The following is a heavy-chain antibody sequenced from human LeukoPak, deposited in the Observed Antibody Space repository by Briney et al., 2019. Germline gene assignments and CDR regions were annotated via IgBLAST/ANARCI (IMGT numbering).Heavy chain of an antibody. Sequence: PGGSLRLSCAASGFKFSDYYMTWIRQAPGKGLEWVSYISSSGDSIYYADSVEGRFTISRDNAKNSLYLQMNSLRAEDTAVYYCARDSPNEGILWWSIDYWGQGTLVTVSS. CDR2: ISSSGDSI. J-gene: IGHJ4*02. D-gene: IGHD2-21*01. CDR3: ARDSPNEGILWWSIDY. V-gene: IGHV3-11*04. CDR1: GFKFSDYY.